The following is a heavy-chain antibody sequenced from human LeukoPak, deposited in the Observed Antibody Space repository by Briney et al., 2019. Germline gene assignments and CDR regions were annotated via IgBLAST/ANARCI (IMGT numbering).Heavy chain of an antibody. V-gene: IGHV1-3*03. D-gene: IGHD3-10*01. CDR1: GYTFTSYA. J-gene: IGHJ4*02. CDR3: ARSGYYGSGSYPLDY. CDR2: INAGNGNT. Sequence: ASVKVSCKASGYTFTSYAMHWVRQAPGQRLEWMGWINAGNGNTKYSQEFQGRVTITRDTSASTAYMELSSLRSEDMAVYYCARSGYYGSGSYPLDYWGQGTLVTVSS.